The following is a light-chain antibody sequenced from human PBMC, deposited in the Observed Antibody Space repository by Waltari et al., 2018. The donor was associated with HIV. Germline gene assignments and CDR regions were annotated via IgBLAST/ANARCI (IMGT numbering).Light chain of an antibody. J-gene: IGLJ2*01. CDR1: SGPSNYA. Sequence: QLVLTQSPSASASLGASVTLTCTLSSGPSNYAIAWHPQQQPEKGPRYLMKINSDGSHSKGGGIPDRFSGSSSGAERYLIISSLQSEDEADYYCQTWGTGIRVFGGGTKLTVL. CDR3: QTWGTGIRV. CDR2: INSDGSH. V-gene: IGLV4-69*01.